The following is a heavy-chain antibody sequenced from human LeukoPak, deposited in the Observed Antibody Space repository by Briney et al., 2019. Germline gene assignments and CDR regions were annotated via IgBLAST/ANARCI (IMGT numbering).Heavy chain of an antibody. CDR2: IYYSGST. D-gene: IGHD3-22*01. J-gene: IGHJ3*02. CDR1: GGSISSYY. Sequence: SETLSLTCTVSGGSISSYYWSWIRQPPGKGLEWIWYIYYSGSTNYNPSLKSRVTISVDTSKNQFSLKLSSVTAADTAVYYCARYYDSSGYPHAFDIWGQGTMVTVSS. V-gene: IGHV4-59*01. CDR3: ARYYDSSGYPHAFDI.